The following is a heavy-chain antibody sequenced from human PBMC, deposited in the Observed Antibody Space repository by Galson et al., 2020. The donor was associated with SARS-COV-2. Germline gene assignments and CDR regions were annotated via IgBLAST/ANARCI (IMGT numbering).Heavy chain of an antibody. D-gene: IGHD6-19*01. CDR3: AYGVVAGTGY. CDR1: GGSISIGWYY. CDR2: IYTSGST. V-gene: IGHV4-61*02. Sequence: SETLSLTCTVSGGSISIGWYYWCWIRQPSGKGREWIGRIYTSGSTNYNPSLQRRVPISIDTSKNQFSLELTSATAADTAVYFCAYGVVAGTGYWGQGILVTVSS. J-gene: IGHJ4*02.